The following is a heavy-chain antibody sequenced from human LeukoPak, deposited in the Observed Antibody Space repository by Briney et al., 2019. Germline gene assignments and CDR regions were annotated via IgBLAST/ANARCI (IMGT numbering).Heavy chain of an antibody. V-gene: IGHV1-24*01. CDR2: FDPEDGET. D-gene: IGHD1-26*01. CDR1: GYTLTELS. CDR3: ATAWGWAPLDAFDI. J-gene: IGHJ3*02. Sequence: ASVKVSCKVSGYTLTELSMHWVRQAPGKGLEWMGGFDPEDGETIYAQKFQGRVTMTEDTSTDTAYMELSSLRSEDPAVYYCATAWGWAPLDAFDIWGQGTMVTVSS.